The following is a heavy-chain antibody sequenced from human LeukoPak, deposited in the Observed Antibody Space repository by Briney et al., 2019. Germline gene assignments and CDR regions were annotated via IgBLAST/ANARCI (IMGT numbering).Heavy chain of an antibody. CDR3: ANTAMASYYYNMDV. J-gene: IGHJ6*03. CDR1: GGSISSYY. V-gene: IGHV4-4*07. D-gene: IGHD5-18*01. CDR2: IYTSGST. Sequence: ETSETLSLTCTVSGGSISSYYWSWIRQPAGKGLEWIGRIYTSGSTNYNPSLKSRVTMSVGTSKNQFSLKLSSVTAADTAVYYCANTAMASYYYNMDVWGKGTTVTVSS.